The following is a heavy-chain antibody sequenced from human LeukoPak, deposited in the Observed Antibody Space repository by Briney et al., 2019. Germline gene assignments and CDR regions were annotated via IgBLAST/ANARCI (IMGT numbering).Heavy chain of an antibody. CDR2: VYHSGTT. J-gene: IGHJ5*02. Sequence: PSETLSLTCAVYGGSFSGYYWSWIRQPPGKRLEWIGEVYHSGTTNYNPSLKSRVTISIDKSKEQFSLKLSSVTAADTAVYYCARSPSGSSSRWFDPWGQGTLVTVSS. D-gene: IGHD1-26*01. V-gene: IGHV4-34*01. CDR3: ARSPSGSSSRWFDP. CDR1: GGSFSGYY.